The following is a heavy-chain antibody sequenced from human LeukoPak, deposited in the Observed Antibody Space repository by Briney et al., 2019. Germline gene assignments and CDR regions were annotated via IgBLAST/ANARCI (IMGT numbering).Heavy chain of an antibody. CDR3: ARLTHSYYSDTSGYYPYYYMDV. D-gene: IGHD3-22*01. Sequence: PSETLSLTCTVPAGSISSSDYYWGWIRQSPGKGLEWIGRISYSGNTYYNPSLKSRVTISVDTSKNHFSLRLSSVTAADTAVYYCARLTHSYYSDTSGYYPYYYMDVWGKGTRVTVSS. V-gene: IGHV4-39*02. CDR1: AGSISSSDYY. J-gene: IGHJ6*03. CDR2: ISYSGNT.